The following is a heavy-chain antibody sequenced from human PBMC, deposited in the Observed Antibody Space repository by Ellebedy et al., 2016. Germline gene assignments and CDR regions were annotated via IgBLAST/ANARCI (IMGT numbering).Heavy chain of an antibody. CDR2: INANSGGT. CDR3: VREPSIVSTDGDYYFDY. V-gene: IGHV1-2*02. J-gene: IGHJ4*02. CDR1: GYTFTGNY. D-gene: IGHD3-10*01. Sequence: ASVKVSCXASGYTFTGNYLHWVRQAPGQGLEWMGWINANSGGTRYAQKFQGRVTMTRDTSTSTAYMEVGRLTSDDTAVYYCVREPSIVSTDGDYYFDYWGLGTLVTVSS.